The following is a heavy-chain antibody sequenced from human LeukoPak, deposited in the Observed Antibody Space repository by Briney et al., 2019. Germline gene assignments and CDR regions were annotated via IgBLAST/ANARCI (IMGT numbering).Heavy chain of an antibody. Sequence: SQTLSLTCAVSGGSISSGGYSWSWIRQPPGKGLEWIGYIYHSGSTYYNPSLKSRVTISVDRSKNQFSLKLSSVTAADTAVYYCARDLSRLVIVVARGWFDPWGQGTLVTVSS. J-gene: IGHJ5*02. CDR2: IYHSGST. D-gene: IGHD3-22*01. V-gene: IGHV4-30-2*01. CDR3: ARDLSRLVIVVARGWFDP. CDR1: GGSISSGGYS.